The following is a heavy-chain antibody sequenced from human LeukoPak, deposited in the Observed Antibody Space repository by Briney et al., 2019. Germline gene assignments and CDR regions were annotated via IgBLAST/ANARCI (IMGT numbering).Heavy chain of an antibody. CDR3: ARDSGERGSRSYLFAY. CDR1: GYTFTDYY. V-gene: IGHV1-2*02. J-gene: IGHJ4*02. Sequence: ASVKVSCKASGYTFTDYYMHWVRQAPGQGLEGMGWINPNSSGTNYAQKLQGRVNMTSDKSISTAYMELSRLRSDDTAVYYCARDSGERGSRSYLFAYWGQGTLVTVSS. D-gene: IGHD3-10*01. CDR2: INPNSSGT.